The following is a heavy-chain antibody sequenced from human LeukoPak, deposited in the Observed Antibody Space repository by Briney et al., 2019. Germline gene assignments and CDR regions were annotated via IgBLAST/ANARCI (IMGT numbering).Heavy chain of an antibody. V-gene: IGHV3-30*02. CDR2: IRYDGSNK. CDR1: GFTFSSYG. Sequence: GGSLRLPCAASGFTFSSYGMHWVRQAPGKGLEWVAYIRYDGSNKYYADSVKGRFTISRDISKNTLYLQMNSLRDEDTALYYCAIHGGGTIRIEAFDVWGQGTMVTISS. J-gene: IGHJ3*01. D-gene: IGHD3-3*01. CDR3: AIHGGGTIRIEAFDV.